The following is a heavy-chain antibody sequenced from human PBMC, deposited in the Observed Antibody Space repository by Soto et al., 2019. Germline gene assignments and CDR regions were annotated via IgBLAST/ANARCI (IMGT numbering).Heavy chain of an antibody. CDR3: ARVLRFLEWFLDY. CDR1: GFTFSSYA. J-gene: IGHJ4*02. Sequence: GGSLRLSCAASGFTFSSYAMSWVRQAPGKGLEWVSAISGSGGSTYYADSVKGRFTISRDNSKNTLYLQMNSLRAEDTAVYYCARVLRFLEWFLDYWGQGTLVTVSS. V-gene: IGHV3-23*01. D-gene: IGHD3-3*01. CDR2: ISGSGGST.